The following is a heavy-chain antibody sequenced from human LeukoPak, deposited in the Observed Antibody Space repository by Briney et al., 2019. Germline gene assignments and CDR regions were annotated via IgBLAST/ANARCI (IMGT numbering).Heavy chain of an antibody. Sequence: SETLSLTCTVSGGFISSSSYYWGWIRQPPGKGLEWIGSIYYSGSTYYNPSLKSRVTISVDTSKNQFSLKLSSVTAADTAVYYCARRGRGTGPYNWFDPWGQGTLVTVSS. CDR2: IYYSGST. CDR3: ARRGRGTGPYNWFDP. D-gene: IGHD1-1*01. V-gene: IGHV4-39*01. J-gene: IGHJ5*02. CDR1: GGFISSSSYY.